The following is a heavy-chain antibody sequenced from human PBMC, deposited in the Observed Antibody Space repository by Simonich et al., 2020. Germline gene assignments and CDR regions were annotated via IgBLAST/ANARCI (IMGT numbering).Heavy chain of an antibody. V-gene: IGHV3-48*03. CDR3: ARDFRLQLVEIGTYYYYGMDV. D-gene: IGHD6-6*01. J-gene: IGHJ6*02. CDR2: ISSSGSTI. CDR1: GFTFSSYE. Sequence: EVQLVESGGGLVQPGGSLRLSCAASGFTFSSYEMNWVRQAPGKGLEWVSYISSSGSTIYYADSVKGRLTIPRENAKNSLYRQMNSLRAEDTAVYYCARDFRLQLVEIGTYYYYGMDVWGQGTTVTVSS.